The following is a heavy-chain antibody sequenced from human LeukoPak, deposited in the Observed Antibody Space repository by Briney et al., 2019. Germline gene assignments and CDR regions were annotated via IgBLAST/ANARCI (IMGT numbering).Heavy chain of an antibody. CDR3: ARQSFYCSGGSCYRYHYYYMDV. V-gene: IGHV1-46*01. CDR1: GYTFTSYG. CDR2: INPSGGST. J-gene: IGHJ6*03. Sequence: ASVKVSCKASGYTFTSYGISWVRQAPGQGLEWMGIINPSGGSTSYAQKFQGRVTMTRDTSTSTVYMELSSLRSEDTAVYYCARQSFYCSGGSCYRYHYYYMDVWGKGTTVTVSS. D-gene: IGHD2-15*01.